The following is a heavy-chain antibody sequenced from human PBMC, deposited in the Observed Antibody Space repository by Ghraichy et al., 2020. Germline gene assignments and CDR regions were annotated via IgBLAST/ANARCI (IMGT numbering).Heavy chain of an antibody. V-gene: IGHV4-34*01. J-gene: IGHJ4*02. CDR1: GGSFSGYY. Sequence: SETLSLTCAVYGGSFSGYYWSWIRQPPGKGLEWIGEINHSGSTNYNPSLKSRVTISVDTSKNQFSLKLSSVTAADTAVYYCASLDMYYYDSSGYYRPDYWGQGTLVTVSS. CDR3: ASLDMYYYDSSGYYRPDY. CDR2: INHSGST. D-gene: IGHD3-22*01.